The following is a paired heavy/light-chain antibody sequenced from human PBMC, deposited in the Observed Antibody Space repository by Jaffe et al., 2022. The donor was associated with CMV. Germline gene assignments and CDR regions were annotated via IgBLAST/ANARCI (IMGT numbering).Light chain of an antibody. CDR3: QAWDTSTVV. Sequence: SYDLTQSPSVSVSPGQTASITCSGDKLGQKYAFWYQQKPGQSPVLVIYQDKRRPSGIPERFSGSNSGNTATLTISGTQPMDEADYYCQAWDTSTVVFGGGTKLTVL. V-gene: IGLV3-1*01. CDR1: KLGQKY. J-gene: IGLJ2*01. CDR2: QDK.
Heavy chain of an antibody. Sequence: QVQLLESGPGLVKPSETLSLTCTVSGGSISTYYWSWIRQPPGKRLEWIGYISYTGSTNYNPSLKSRVAMSVDTSKDQLSLKLVSVTAADTAVYYCARGKFESGSSTNNYLDLWGRGTLVIVSS. D-gene: IGHD3-10*01. V-gene: IGHV4-59*01. CDR3: ARGKFESGSSTNNYLDL. CDR1: GGSISTYY. J-gene: IGHJ2*01. CDR2: ISYTGST.